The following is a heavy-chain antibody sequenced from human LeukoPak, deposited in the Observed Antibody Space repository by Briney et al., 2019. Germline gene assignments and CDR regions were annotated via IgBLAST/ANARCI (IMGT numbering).Heavy chain of an antibody. CDR2: INHSGST. CDR3: ARGGRTIFGVVITSSNWFDP. Sequence: SETLSLTCAVYGGSFSGYYWSWIRQPPGKGLEWIGEINHSGSTNYNPSLKSRVTISVDTSKNQFSLKLSSVTAADTGVYYCARGGRTIFGVVITSSNWFDPWGQGTLVTVSS. D-gene: IGHD3-3*01. J-gene: IGHJ5*02. V-gene: IGHV4-34*01. CDR1: GGSFSGYY.